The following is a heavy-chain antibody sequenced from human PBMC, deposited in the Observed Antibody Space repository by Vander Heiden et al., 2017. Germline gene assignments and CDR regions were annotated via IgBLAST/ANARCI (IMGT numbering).Heavy chain of an antibody. Sequence: QVQLVQSGAEVKKPGASVKVSCQASGYTFTAFYIHWVRQAPGQGLEWMGWINPNTGGTNYGQKFQGRVTLTRDTSTSTVYMELSRLTSDDTAIYYCARDLDGFGTSFDFWGQGTLVTVSS. D-gene: IGHD3-10*01. CDR2: INPNTGGT. CDR1: GYTFTAFY. CDR3: ARDLDGFGTSFDF. V-gene: IGHV1-2*02. J-gene: IGHJ4*02.